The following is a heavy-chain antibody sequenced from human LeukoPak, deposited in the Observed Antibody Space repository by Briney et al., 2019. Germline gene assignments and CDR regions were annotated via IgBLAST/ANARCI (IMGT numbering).Heavy chain of an antibody. CDR2: ISYDGSNK. V-gene: IGHV3-30-3*01. D-gene: IGHD5-24*01. CDR1: GFTFSSYD. J-gene: IGHJ4*02. Sequence: GGSLRLSCAASGFTFSSYDMHWVRQAPGKGLEWVAVISYDGSNKYYADSVKGRFTISRDNSKNTLYLQMNSLGAEDTAVYYCARDAPGRWIQLGGWGQGTLVTVSS. CDR3: ARDAPGRWIQLGG.